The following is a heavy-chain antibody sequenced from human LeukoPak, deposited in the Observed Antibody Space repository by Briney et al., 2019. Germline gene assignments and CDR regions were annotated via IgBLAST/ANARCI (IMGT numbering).Heavy chain of an antibody. Sequence: SQTLSLTCTVSGGSISSGGYYWSWSRQPPGNGLEWIGYIYHSGSTYYNPSLKSRVTISVDRSKNQFSLKLSSVTAADTAVYYCARLGAPKDFDYWGQGTLVTVSS. CDR1: GGSISSGGYY. CDR3: ARLGAPKDFDY. CDR2: IYHSGST. V-gene: IGHV4-30-2*01. D-gene: IGHD1-26*01. J-gene: IGHJ4*02.